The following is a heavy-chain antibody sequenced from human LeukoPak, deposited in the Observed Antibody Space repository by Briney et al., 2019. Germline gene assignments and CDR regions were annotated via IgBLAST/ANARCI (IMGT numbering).Heavy chain of an antibody. CDR3: ARGGRFLAWYRGAPPYYFDY. D-gene: IGHD3-3*01. J-gene: IGHJ4*02. V-gene: IGHV4-39*07. Sequence: SETLSLTCTVSGGSISSSRYYGGGIRQPPGRGLEGIVSMYYSGSTNYNPALKSRVTISVGTSKNQFSLKLSSVTAADPAVYYCARGGRFLAWYRGAPPYYFDYWGQGTLVTVSS. CDR2: MYYSGST. CDR1: GGSISSSRYY.